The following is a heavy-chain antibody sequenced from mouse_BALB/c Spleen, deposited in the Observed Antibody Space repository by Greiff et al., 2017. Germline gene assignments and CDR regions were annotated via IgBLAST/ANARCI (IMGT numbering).Heavy chain of an antibody. Sequence: EVQRVESGGGLVQPGGSLKLSCAASGFTFSSYTMSWVRQTPEKRLEWVAYISNGGGSTYYPDTVKGRFTISRDNAKNTLYLQMSSLKSEDTAMYYCASFYYGNSWFAYWGQGTLVTVSA. CDR1: GFTFSSYT. D-gene: IGHD2-1*01. CDR2: ISNGGGST. J-gene: IGHJ3*01. CDR3: ASFYYGNSWFAY. V-gene: IGHV5-12-2*01.